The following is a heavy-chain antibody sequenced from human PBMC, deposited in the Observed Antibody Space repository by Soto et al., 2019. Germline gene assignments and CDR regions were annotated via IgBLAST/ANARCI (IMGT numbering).Heavy chain of an antibody. D-gene: IGHD5-12*01. V-gene: IGHV1-3*01. CDR1: GYTFTSYA. J-gene: IGHJ6*02. CDR2: INAGNGNT. Sequence: QVQLVQSGAEVKKPGASVKVSCKASGYTFTSYAMHWVRQAPGQRLEWMGWINAGNGNTKYSQKVQGRVTITRDTSEGRAYMELSRLRSEDTAVYYCARSIVATISPFAPWDGWGHGTTVTVSS. CDR3: ARSIVATISPFAPWDG.